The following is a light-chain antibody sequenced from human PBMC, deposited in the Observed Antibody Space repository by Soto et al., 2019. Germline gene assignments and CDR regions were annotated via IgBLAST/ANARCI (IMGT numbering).Light chain of an antibody. CDR2: DNN. V-gene: IGLV1-51*01. CDR1: SXNIGNNY. CDR3: GTWDNSLSAYV. Sequence: QSVLTQPPSVSAAPGQKVTISCSGSSXNIGNNYVSWYQQLPGTAPKLLIYDNNKRPSGIPDRFSGSKSGTSATLGITGLQTGDEADYYCGTWDNSLSAYVFGTWTKVTVL. J-gene: IGLJ1*01.